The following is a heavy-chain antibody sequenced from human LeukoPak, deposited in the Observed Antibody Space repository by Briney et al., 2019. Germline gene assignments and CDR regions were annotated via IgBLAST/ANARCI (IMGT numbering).Heavy chain of an antibody. CDR3: ARGFSGSFYYYYYMDV. J-gene: IGHJ6*03. V-gene: IGHV4-34*01. CDR1: GGSFSGYY. D-gene: IGHD1-26*01. CDR2: INHSGST. Sequence: SETLSLTCAVYGGSFSGYYWSWIRQPPGKGLEWIGEINHSGSTDYNPSLKSRVTISVDTSKNQFSLKLSSVTAADTAVYYCARGFSGSFYYYYYMDVWGKGTTVTVSS.